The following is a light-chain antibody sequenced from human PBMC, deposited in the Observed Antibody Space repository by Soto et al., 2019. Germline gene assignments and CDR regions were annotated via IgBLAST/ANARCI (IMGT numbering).Light chain of an antibody. CDR1: SSDVGGYDY. CDR3: SSYTSSSTLVV. J-gene: IGLJ2*01. V-gene: IGLV2-14*01. Sequence: QSALTQPASVSRSPGQSITISCTGTSSDVGGYDYVSWYQQHPGKAPKLLIYDVINRPSGVSNRFSGSKSANTASLTISGLQAEDEADYYCSSYTSSSTLVVFGGGTKLTVL. CDR2: DVI.